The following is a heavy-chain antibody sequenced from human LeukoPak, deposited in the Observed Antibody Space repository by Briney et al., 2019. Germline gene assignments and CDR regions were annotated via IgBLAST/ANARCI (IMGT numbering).Heavy chain of an antibody. Sequence: ASVKVSCKASGYTFTSYDINWVRQATGQGLEWMGWMNPNSGNTGYAQKFQGRVTMTRNTSISTAYMELSSLRSEDMAVYYCARASTLEPRIVGASGAFDIWGQGTMVTVSS. J-gene: IGHJ3*02. D-gene: IGHD1-26*01. V-gene: IGHV1-8*01. CDR2: MNPNSGNT. CDR1: GYTFTSYD. CDR3: ARASTLEPRIVGASGAFDI.